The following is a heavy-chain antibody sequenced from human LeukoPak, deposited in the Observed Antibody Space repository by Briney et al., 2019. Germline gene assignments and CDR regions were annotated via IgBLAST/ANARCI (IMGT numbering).Heavy chain of an antibody. CDR3: ARGDYYDSSGYSTYAFDI. CDR1: GGSFSGYY. D-gene: IGHD3-22*01. Sequence: PSETLSLTCAVYGGSFSGYYWSWIRQPPGKGLEWIGEINHSGSTNYNPSLKSRVTISVDTSKNQFSLKLSSVTAADTAVYYCARGDYYDSSGYSTYAFDIWGQGTMVTVSS. CDR2: INHSGST. J-gene: IGHJ3*02. V-gene: IGHV4-34*01.